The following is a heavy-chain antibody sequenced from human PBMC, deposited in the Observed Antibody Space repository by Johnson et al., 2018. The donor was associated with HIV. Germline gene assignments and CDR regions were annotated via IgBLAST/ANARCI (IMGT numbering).Heavy chain of an antibody. Sequence: VQLVESGGGVVQPGRSLRLSCAASGFTFSSYGMHWVRQAPGKGLEWVAVISYDGSNKYYADSVKGRFTISRDNSKNTLYLQMNSLRAEDTAVYYCARGVRTFDMWGQGTMVAVSP. J-gene: IGHJ3*02. CDR2: ISYDGSNK. CDR1: GFTFSSYG. D-gene: IGHD3-16*01. V-gene: IGHV3-30*03. CDR3: ARGVRTFDM.